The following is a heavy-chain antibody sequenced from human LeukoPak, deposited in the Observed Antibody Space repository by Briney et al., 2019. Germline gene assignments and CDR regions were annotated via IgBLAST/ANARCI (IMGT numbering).Heavy chain of an antibody. CDR1: GFVFFGYS. Sequence: GGSLRLSCAASGFVFFGYSLNWVRQAPGKGLEWVAEISSTSETIFYADSVRGRFTISRDNAKNSLYLQMDSLRPEDTAVYYCARDRIKSGSYYFDYWGQGTLVTVSS. V-gene: IGHV3-48*01. D-gene: IGHD1-26*01. CDR3: ARDRIKSGSYYFDY. J-gene: IGHJ4*02. CDR2: ISSTSETI.